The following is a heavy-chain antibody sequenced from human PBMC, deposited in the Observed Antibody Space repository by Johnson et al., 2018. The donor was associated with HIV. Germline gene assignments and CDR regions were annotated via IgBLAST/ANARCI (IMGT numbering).Heavy chain of an antibody. J-gene: IGHJ3*02. V-gene: IGHV3-13*01. CDR1: RFTFSRYD. D-gene: IGHD5-18*01. CDR2: IGTAGDT. Sequence: VQLVESGGGLVQPGTSLRLSCPASRFTFSRYDMPWVRQATGKGLEWVSAIGTAGDTYYPGSVQGRFTISRENAKNSLYLQLNSLTAADTAVYYCARERGPWKHLWLRDAFDIWGQGTMVTVSS. CDR3: ARERGPWKHLWLRDAFDI.